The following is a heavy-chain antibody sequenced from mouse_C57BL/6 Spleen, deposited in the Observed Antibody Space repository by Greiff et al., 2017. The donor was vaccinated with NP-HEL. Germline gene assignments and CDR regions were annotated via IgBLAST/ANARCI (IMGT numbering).Heavy chain of an antibody. CDR1: GYTFTSYW. J-gene: IGHJ2*01. CDR3: ARGGDVGYYFDY. V-gene: IGHV1-69*01. CDR2: IDPSDSHT. Sequence: QVQLQQPGAELVMPGASVKLSCKASGYTFTSYWMHWVKQRPGQGLEWIGEIDPSDSHTNYNQKFKGKSTLTVDKSSSTAYMQLSSLTSEDSAVYYCARGGDVGYYFDYWGQGTTLTVSS.